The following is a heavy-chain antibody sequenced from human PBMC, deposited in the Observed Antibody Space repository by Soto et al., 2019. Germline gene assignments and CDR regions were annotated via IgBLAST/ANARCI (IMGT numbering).Heavy chain of an antibody. J-gene: IGHJ4*02. D-gene: IGHD5-12*01. CDR2: INHSGST. V-gene: IGHV4-34*01. CDR3: ARGGDIVATAINFDY. Sequence: PSETLSLTCAVYGGSFSGYYWSWIRQPPGKGLEWIGEINHSGSTNYNPSLKSRVTISVDTSKNQFSLKLSSVTAADTAVYYCARGGDIVATAINFDYWGQGTLVTVS. CDR1: GGSFSGYY.